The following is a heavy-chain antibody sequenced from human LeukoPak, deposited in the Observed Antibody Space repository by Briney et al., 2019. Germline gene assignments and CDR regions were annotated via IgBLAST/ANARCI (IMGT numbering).Heavy chain of an antibody. J-gene: IGHJ3*02. V-gene: IGHV1-2*04. CDR2: INPNSGGT. D-gene: IGHD6-13*01. Sequence: AASVKVSCKASGYTFTGYYMHWVRQAPGQGLEWMGWINPNSGGTNYAQKFQGWVTMTRDTSISTAYMELSRLRSDDTAVYYCARVKGIAAFGQIVHDAFDIWGQGTMVTVSS. CDR3: ARVKGIAAFGQIVHDAFDI. CDR1: GYTFTGYY.